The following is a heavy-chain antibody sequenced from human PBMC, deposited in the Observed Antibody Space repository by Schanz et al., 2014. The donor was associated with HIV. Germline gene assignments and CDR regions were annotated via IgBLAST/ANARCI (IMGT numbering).Heavy chain of an antibody. Sequence: EVQLVESGGGLVQPGGSLRLSCAASGFMFSSYGMGWVRQAPGKGLEWVSIIGSGGGRTYYADSVKSRFTISRDDSENTLYLQMNSLRVEDTALYYCVRRGRGNYGPFDNWGQGTLVTVSS. CDR1: GFMFSSYG. V-gene: IGHV3-23*04. CDR3: VRRGRGNYGPFDN. CDR2: IGSGGGRT. D-gene: IGHD1-7*01. J-gene: IGHJ4*02.